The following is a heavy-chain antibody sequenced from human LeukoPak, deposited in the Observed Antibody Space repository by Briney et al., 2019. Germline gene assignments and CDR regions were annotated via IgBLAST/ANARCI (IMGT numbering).Heavy chain of an antibody. J-gene: IGHJ3*02. Sequence: ASVKVSCKVSGYTLTELSMHWVRQAPGKGLEWMGGFDPEDGETIYAQKFQGRVTMTEDTSTDTAYMELSSLRSEDTAVYYCATDRGYGDYIAAFDIWGQGTKVTVSS. CDR3: ATDRGYGDYIAAFDI. CDR1: GYTLTELS. CDR2: FDPEDGET. V-gene: IGHV1-24*01. D-gene: IGHD4-17*01.